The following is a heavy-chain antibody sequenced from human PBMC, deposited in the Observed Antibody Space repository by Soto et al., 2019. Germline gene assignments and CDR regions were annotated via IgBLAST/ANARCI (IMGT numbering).Heavy chain of an antibody. CDR1: GDSFSKYT. Sequence: SEKVSWKASGDSFSKYTVNWVRQAPRQGLEWMGGIIPRFGTTNFAPTLQGRVTITADQSMNTVYMELSSLRSEDTALYYCARGRGLYNSGRSQLDSWGQGTLVTVSS. CDR2: IIPRFGTT. V-gene: IGHV1-69*13. D-gene: IGHD1-1*01. J-gene: IGHJ4*02. CDR3: ARGRGLYNSGRSQLDS.